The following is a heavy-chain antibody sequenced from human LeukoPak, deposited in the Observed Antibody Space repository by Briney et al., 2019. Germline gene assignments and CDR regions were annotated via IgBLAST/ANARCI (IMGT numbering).Heavy chain of an antibody. J-gene: IGHJ3*02. D-gene: IGHD2-21*02. Sequence: PSETLSLTCTVSGGSISSYYWSWIRQPPGKGLEWIGYIYYSGSTNYNPSLKSRVIISVDTSKNQFSLKLSSVTAADTAVYYCARSVVVTAIPPPDAFDIWGQGTMVTVSS. CDR3: ARSVVVTAIPPPDAFDI. V-gene: IGHV4-59*01. CDR2: IYYSGST. CDR1: GGSISSYY.